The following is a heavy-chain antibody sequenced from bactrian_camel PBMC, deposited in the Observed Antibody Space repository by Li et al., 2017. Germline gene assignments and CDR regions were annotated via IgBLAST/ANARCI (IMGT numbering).Heavy chain of an antibody. J-gene: IGHJ4*01. CDR2: ISIDGST. CDR3: AAGRYTDYDRCGGH. V-gene: IGHV3S55*01. CDR1: GFTFDDSD. Sequence: HVQLVESGGGSVQAGGSLRLSCTASGFTFDDSDLGWYRQAPGNGCELVSTISIDGSTYYADSVKGRFTISQDNAKNTVYLQMNSLKPEDTAVYYCAAGRYTDYDRCGGHWGQGTQVTVS. D-gene: IGHD4*01.